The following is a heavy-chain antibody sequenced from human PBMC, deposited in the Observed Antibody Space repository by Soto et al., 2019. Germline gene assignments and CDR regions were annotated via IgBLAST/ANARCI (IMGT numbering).Heavy chain of an antibody. CDR2: INAGNGNT. Sequence: ASVKVSCKASGYTFTSYAMHWVRQAPGQRLEWMGWINAGNGNTKYSQKFQGRVTITRDTSASTAYMELSSLRSEDTAVYYCARAKYYDVWSDSNGMDVWGQGNTVTVS. CDR3: ARAKYYDVWSDSNGMDV. CDR1: GYTFTSYA. J-gene: IGHJ6*02. V-gene: IGHV1-3*01. D-gene: IGHD3-3*01.